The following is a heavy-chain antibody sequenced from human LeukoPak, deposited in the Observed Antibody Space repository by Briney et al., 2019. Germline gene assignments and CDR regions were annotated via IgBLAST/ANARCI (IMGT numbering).Heavy chain of an antibody. V-gene: IGHV1-46*01. J-gene: IGHJ4*02. D-gene: IGHD6-6*01. CDR1: GYSFVSHY. CDR3: ARGGDSHYSSSSRFDN. Sequence: ASVKVSCKASGYSFVSHYLHWVRRAPGQGLEWMGMIIPGGGGASYAQKFRGRVTMTTDMSTNSVNMELSSLTSEDTAEYYCARGGDSHYSSSSRFDNWGQGTLVAVSS. CDR2: IIPGGGGA.